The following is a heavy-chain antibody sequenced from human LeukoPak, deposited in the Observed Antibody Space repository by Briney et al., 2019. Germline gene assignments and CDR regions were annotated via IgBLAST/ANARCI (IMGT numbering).Heavy chain of an antibody. Sequence: SETLSLTCTVSGGSISSYYWSWIRQPPGKGLEWIGYIYYSGSTNYNPSLKSRVTISLDTSKNQFSLSLSSVTAADTAVYYCARLVNRRLFDYWGQGTLVTVSS. CDR3: ARLVNRRLFDY. D-gene: IGHD3-22*01. CDR2: IYYSGST. CDR1: GGSISSYY. V-gene: IGHV4-59*08. J-gene: IGHJ4*02.